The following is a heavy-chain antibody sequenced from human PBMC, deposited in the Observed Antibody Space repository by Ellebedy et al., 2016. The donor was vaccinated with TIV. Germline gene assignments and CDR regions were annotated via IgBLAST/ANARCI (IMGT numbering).Heavy chain of an antibody. CDR1: GGSMSRSSYY. Sequence: SETLSLTCTVSGGSMSRSSYYWGWIRQPPGKGLEWIGNIYYSGATYYNPSLKSRVTISADTSKNQFSLKLSSVTAADTAVYYCARWFGELLYVRWFDPWGQGTLVTVSS. D-gene: IGHD3-10*01. CDR2: IYYSGAT. CDR3: ARWFGELLYVRWFDP. V-gene: IGHV4-39*01. J-gene: IGHJ5*02.